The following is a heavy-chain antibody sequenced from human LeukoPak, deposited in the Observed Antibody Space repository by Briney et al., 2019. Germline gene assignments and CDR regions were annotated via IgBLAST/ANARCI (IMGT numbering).Heavy chain of an antibody. V-gene: IGHV3-66*01. Sequence: PGGSLRLSCAAPGFTVSNNYMSWVRQAPGKGLEWVSVIYSGGSTYYADSVKGRFTISRDNSKNTLYLQMNSLRAEDTAVYYCARVAGDHYFDYWGQGTLVTVSS. CDR1: GFTVSNNY. J-gene: IGHJ4*02. CDR2: IYSGGST. CDR3: ARVAGDHYFDY. D-gene: IGHD7-27*01.